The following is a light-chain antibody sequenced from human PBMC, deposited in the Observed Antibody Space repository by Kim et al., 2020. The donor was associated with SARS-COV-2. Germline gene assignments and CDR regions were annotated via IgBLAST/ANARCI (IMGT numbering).Light chain of an antibody. Sequence: KAVTISCPRSSGSIASNYVQWYQQRPGSAPTTVIYEDTQRPSGVPDRFSGSIDSSSNSASLTISGLKTEEEADYYCQSYDSSNHMVFGGGTQLTVL. CDR2: EDT. V-gene: IGLV6-57*03. J-gene: IGLJ2*01. CDR1: SGSIASNY. CDR3: QSYDSSNHMV.